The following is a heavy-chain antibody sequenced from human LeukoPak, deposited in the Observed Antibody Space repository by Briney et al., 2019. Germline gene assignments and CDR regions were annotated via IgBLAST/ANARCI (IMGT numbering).Heavy chain of an antibody. Sequence: GWSLRLSCAGSGFTFSSYAMSWVRQAPGKGLEWVSVLSGSSGLTYSADSVKGRFTISRDNSKNTLYLQMNSLRAEDTAIYYCATDPKWGIAAPTFDHWGQGTLVTVST. CDR3: ATDPKWGIAAPTFDH. CDR2: LSGSSGLT. CDR1: GFTFSSYA. D-gene: IGHD6-25*01. V-gene: IGHV3-23*01. J-gene: IGHJ4*02.